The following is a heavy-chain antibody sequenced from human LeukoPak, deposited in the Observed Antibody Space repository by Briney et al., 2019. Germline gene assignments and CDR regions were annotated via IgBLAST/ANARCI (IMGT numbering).Heavy chain of an antibody. V-gene: IGHV3-66*01. J-gene: IGHJ4*02. Sequence: PGGSLRLPCAASEFTVSTNYMSWVRQAPGKGLEWVSIIYSTGGKYYADSVKGRFTISRDNSKHTLYLQMNSLRGEDTAVYYCARGSDGWFAFDYWGQGILVTVSS. CDR1: EFTVSTNY. CDR2: IYSTGGK. D-gene: IGHD6-19*01. CDR3: ARGSDGWFAFDY.